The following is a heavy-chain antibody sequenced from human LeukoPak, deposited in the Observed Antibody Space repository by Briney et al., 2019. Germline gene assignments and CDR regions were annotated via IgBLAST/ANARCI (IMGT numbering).Heavy chain of an antibody. D-gene: IGHD3-22*01. CDR1: GGSFSGYY. CDR2: INHSGRT. V-gene: IGHV4-34*01. J-gene: IGHJ3*02. CDR3: ATGRPTITMIVVVITRAYAFDI. Sequence: SETLSLTCAVYGGSFSGYYWSWIRQPPGKGLEWIGEINHSGRTNYNPSLKSRVTISVDTTKNQFSLKLSSVTAADTAAYYCATGRPTITMIVVVITRAYAFDIWGQGIMVSASS.